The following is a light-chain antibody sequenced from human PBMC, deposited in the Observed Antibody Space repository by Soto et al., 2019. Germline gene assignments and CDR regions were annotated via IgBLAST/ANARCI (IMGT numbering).Light chain of an antibody. CDR3: QESFITS. Sequence: DIQVTISPSNLSASVEDRVTIICRASQSISSWLAWYQQKPGKAPKFLIYDASNLESGVPSRFSGSGSGTDFTLTISSLQPEDIATYYCQESFITSFGQGTKVDIK. CDR2: DAS. J-gene: IGKJ1*01. V-gene: IGKV1-5*02. CDR1: QSISSW.